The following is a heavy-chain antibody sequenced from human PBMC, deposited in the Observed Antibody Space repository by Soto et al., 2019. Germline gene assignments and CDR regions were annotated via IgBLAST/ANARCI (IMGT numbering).Heavy chain of an antibody. CDR1: GYTFSVYY. Sequence: SVKVSCKASGYTFSVYYIHCLLQSPLQWLEWMGWIIPIFGTANYAQKFQGRVTITADKSTSTAYMELSSLRSEDTAVYYCARDQGEAVAYYYYYGMDVWGQGTTVTVSS. CDR2: IIPIFGTA. J-gene: IGHJ6*02. D-gene: IGHD6-19*01. V-gene: IGHV1-69*06. CDR3: ARDQGEAVAYYYYYGMDV.